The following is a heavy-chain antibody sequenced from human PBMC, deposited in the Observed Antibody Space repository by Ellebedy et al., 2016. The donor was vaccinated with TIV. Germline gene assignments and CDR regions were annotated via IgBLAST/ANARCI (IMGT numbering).Heavy chain of an antibody. Sequence: GGSLRLXXAASGFTFSSYWMHWVRQAPGKGLVWVSRINSDGSSTSYADSVKGRFTISRDNAKNTLYLQMNSLRAEDTAVYYCARDQIAAAGPYDHYYYGMDVWGQGTTVTVSS. J-gene: IGHJ6*02. CDR2: INSDGSST. V-gene: IGHV3-74*01. CDR3: ARDQIAAAGPYDHYYYGMDV. D-gene: IGHD6-13*01. CDR1: GFTFSSYW.